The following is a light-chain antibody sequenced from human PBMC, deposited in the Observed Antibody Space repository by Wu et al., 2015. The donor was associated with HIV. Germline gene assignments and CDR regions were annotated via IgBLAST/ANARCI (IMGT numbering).Light chain of an antibody. Sequence: EIVMTQSPATLSVFPGERATLSCRASQSVSSNLVWYQQKPGQAPRLLIYGASTRAAGIPVRFSGSGSGTEFTLTITSMQSKDFAVYYCQQYSSWPPRRTFGQGTKVEIK. CDR2: GAS. CDR3: QQYSSWPPRRT. CDR1: QSVSSN. J-gene: IGKJ1*01. V-gene: IGKV3-15*01.